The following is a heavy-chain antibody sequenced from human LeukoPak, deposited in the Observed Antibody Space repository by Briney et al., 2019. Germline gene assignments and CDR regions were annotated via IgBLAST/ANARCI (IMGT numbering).Heavy chain of an antibody. D-gene: IGHD3-10*01. CDR2: INPNSGGT. CDR3: ARVQWSQPHPDV. CDR1: GYTFTGYY. V-gene: IGHV1-2*02. J-gene: IGHJ6*04. Sequence: GASVKVSCKASGYTFTGYYMHWVRQAPGQGLEWMGWINPNSGGTNYAQKFQGRVTMTRDTSISTAHMELSRLRSHDTAVYYCARVQWSQPHPDVWGKGTTVTVSS.